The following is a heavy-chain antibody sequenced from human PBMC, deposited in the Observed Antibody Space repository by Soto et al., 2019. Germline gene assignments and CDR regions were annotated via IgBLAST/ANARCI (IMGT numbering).Heavy chain of an antibody. CDR3: AGVYYDSSGYYYAPNNDAFDI. Sequence: PGGSLRLSCAASGFTFSSYGMHWVRQAPGKGLEWVAVIWYDGSNKYYADSVKGRFTISRDNSKNTLYLQMNGLRAEDTAVYYCAGVYYDSSGYYYAPNNDAFDIWGQGTMVTVSS. D-gene: IGHD3-22*01. CDR1: GFTFSSYG. CDR2: IWYDGSNK. J-gene: IGHJ3*02. V-gene: IGHV3-33*01.